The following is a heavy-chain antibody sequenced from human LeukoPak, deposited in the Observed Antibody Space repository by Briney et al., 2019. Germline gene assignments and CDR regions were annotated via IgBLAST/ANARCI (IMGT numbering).Heavy chain of an antibody. Sequence: GGSLRLSCAASGFTFSSYSMNWVRQAPGKGLEWVGRIRSKANSYATAYAASVKGRFTISRDDSKNTAYLQMNSLKTEDTAVYYCTRHGPTEDSSGYFWGQGTLVTVSS. CDR3: TRHGPTEDSSGYF. CDR2: IRSKANSYAT. D-gene: IGHD3-22*01. J-gene: IGHJ4*02. CDR1: GFTFSSYS. V-gene: IGHV3-73*01.